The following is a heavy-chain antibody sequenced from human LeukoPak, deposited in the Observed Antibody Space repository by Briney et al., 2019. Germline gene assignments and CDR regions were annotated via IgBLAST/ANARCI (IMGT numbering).Heavy chain of an antibody. V-gene: IGHV4-38-2*02. J-gene: IGHJ4*02. CDR3: VRDPLSIAAAGHFDY. D-gene: IGHD6-13*01. CDR1: GYSISSGYY. Sequence: SETLSLTCTVSGYSISSGYYWGWIRQPPGKGLEWIGSIYHSGSTYYNPSLKSRVTISVDTSKNQFSLKLSSVTAADTAVYYCVRDPLSIAAAGHFDYWGQGTLVTVSS. CDR2: IYHSGST.